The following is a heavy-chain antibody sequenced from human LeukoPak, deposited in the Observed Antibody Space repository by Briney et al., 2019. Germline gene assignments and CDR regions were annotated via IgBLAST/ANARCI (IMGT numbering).Heavy chain of an antibody. CDR1: GYTFTSYD. CDR2: MNPNSGNT. V-gene: IGHV1-8*01. J-gene: IGHJ5*02. Sequence: ASVKVSCTASGYTFTSYDINWVRQATGQGLEWMGWMNPNSGNTGYAQKLQGRATMTRNTSISTAYMELSSLRSEDPAVYYCVVGYCSGSSCSLFDPWGQGTLVTVSS. CDR3: VVGYCSGSSCSLFDP. D-gene: IGHD2-15*01.